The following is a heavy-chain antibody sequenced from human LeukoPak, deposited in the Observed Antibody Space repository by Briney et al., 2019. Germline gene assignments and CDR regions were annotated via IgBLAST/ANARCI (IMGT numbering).Heavy chain of an antibody. J-gene: IGHJ5*02. CDR3: AGLWFGELLYNWFDP. CDR1: GGSISSYY. D-gene: IGHD3-10*01. V-gene: IGHV4-39*01. CDR2: IYYSGST. Sequence: SETLSLACTVSGGSISSYYWGWIRQPPGWGLGWIRRIYYSGSTYYNPSLKSRVTISVDTSKNQFSLRLRSVTAADTAVYYCAGLWFGELLYNWFDPWGQGTLVTVSS.